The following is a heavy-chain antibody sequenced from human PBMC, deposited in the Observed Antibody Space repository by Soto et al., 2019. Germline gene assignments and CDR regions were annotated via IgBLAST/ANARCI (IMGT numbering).Heavy chain of an antibody. Sequence: QEQLVQSGAEVKKPGASVKVSCMTSGYTFTDYDINWVQQATGQGLEWIGWMNPNSGETGYAQKFQGRVTMTRSLSLSTAYLELSSLTSDDTAIYFCARVAVAARPRWYNWFDPWGQGTLVTVSS. CDR2: MNPNSGET. J-gene: IGHJ5*02. CDR1: GYTFTDYD. D-gene: IGHD2-15*01. V-gene: IGHV1-8*01. CDR3: ARVAVAARPRWYNWFDP.